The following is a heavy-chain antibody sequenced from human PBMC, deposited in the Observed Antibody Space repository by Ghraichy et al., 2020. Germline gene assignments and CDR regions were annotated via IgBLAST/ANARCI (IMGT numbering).Heavy chain of an antibody. J-gene: IGHJ5*02. V-gene: IGHV3-23*01. D-gene: IGHD3-16*01. Sequence: GSLRLSCTASGFTFNNYAMGWVRQAPGKGLEWVSSINSHGLTTYYTASVKGRFTISRDNSNNTLFLQMDSLRVEDTALYHCVKLPGAFGLGGGVWFDPWGQGTLVTVSS. CDR3: VKLPGAFGLGGGVWFDP. CDR2: INSHGLTT. CDR1: GFTFNNYA.